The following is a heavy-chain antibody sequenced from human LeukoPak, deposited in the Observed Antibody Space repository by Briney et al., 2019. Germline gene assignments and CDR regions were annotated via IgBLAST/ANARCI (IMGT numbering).Heavy chain of an antibody. V-gene: IGHV3-73*01. D-gene: IGHD3-3*01. CDR1: GFTFSGSA. Sequence: GGSLRLSCAASGFTFSGSAMHWVRQASGKGLEWVGRIRSKANSYATAYAASVKGRFTISRDDSKNTAYLQMNSLKTEDTAVYYCTRAYDFWSGYYNDYWGQGTLVIVSS. CDR3: TRAYDFWSGYYNDY. J-gene: IGHJ4*02. CDR2: IRSKANSYAT.